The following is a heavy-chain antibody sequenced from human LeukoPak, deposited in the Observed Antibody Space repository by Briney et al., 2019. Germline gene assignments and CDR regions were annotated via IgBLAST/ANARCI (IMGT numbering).Heavy chain of an antibody. CDR3: ARLRVGATDYYYYGMDV. V-gene: IGHV4-59*01. CDR1: GGSISSYY. CDR2: IYYSGST. D-gene: IGHD1-26*01. Sequence: SETLSLTCTVSGGSISSYYWSWIRQPPGKGLEWIGYIYYSGSTNYNPSLKSRVTISVDTSKNQFSLKLSSVTAADTAVYYCARLRVGATDYYYYGMDVWGQGTTATVSS. J-gene: IGHJ6*02.